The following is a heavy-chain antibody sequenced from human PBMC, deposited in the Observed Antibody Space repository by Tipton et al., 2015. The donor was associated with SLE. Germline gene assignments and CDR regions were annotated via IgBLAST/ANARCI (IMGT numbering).Heavy chain of an antibody. CDR2: IRGNSRTI. CDR1: GFTVSSNE. V-gene: IGHV3-48*03. J-gene: IGHJ3*01. Sequence: QLVQSGGGLVQPGGSLRLSCSASGFTVSSNEMNWVRQAPGKGPEWISYIRGNSRTIYYADSVKGRFTISRDNARKTLFLEMNSLRVEDTATYYCVRRRRSGGDGFDDAFDVWGQGTLVTVSS. CDR3: VRRRRSGGDGFDDAFDV. D-gene: IGHD6-25*01.